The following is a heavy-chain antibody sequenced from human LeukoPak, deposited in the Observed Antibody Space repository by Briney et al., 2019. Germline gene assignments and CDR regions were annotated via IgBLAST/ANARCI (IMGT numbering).Heavy chain of an antibody. D-gene: IGHD3-22*01. V-gene: IGHV4-4*07. CDR1: GGSITTYY. Sequence: SETLSLTCTVSGGSITTYYWSWIRQPAGKGLEWIGRIYTSGSTTYNPSLKSRVTISGDTSENQFSLRLSSVTAADTAVYYCARASYSYDISGWVPFDYWGQGTLVTVSS. CDR2: IYTSGST. CDR3: ARASYSYDISGWVPFDY. J-gene: IGHJ4*02.